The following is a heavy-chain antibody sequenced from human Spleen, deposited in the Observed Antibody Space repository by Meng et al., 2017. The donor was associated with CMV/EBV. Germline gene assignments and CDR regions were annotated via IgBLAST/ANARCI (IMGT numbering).Heavy chain of an antibody. J-gene: IGHJ4*02. D-gene: IGHD4-17*01. Sequence: GESLKISCAASGFTFDDYSMHWVRQAPGKGLEWVSVINWDGGRTDYADSVRGRFTISRDNAKNSVYLHLNSLRAEDTAFYYCARDPYGEPYYYFDYWGQGALVTVSS. CDR3: ARDPYGEPYYYFDY. V-gene: IGHV3-20*04. CDR1: GFTFDDYS. CDR2: INWDGGRT.